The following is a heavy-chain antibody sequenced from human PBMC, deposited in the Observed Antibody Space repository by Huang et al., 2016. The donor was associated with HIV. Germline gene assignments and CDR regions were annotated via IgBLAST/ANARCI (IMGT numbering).Heavy chain of an antibody. CDR2: IYSGGTT. Sequence: EVQLVESGGGLIQPGGSLRLSCAASGFTVSTNYMTWVRQAPGKGLVWGSLIYSGGTTYYADSVKGRFTISRDDSENTLYLHMTSLRAGDTAVYYCAKEGDTGAALGYWGQGTLVTVS. CDR3: AKEGDTGAALGY. J-gene: IGHJ4*02. D-gene: IGHD2-8*02. CDR1: GFTVSTNY. V-gene: IGHV3-53*01.